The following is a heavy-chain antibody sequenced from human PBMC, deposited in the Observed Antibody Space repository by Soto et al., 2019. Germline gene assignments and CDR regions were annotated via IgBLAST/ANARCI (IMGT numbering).Heavy chain of an antibody. Sequence: QVQLVQSGAEVKKPGASVKVSCKASGYTFTTFGISWVRQAPGQGLEWMGWISAYNGYTNYAQKLQGRVTMTTDTSTSTAYMELRSLRSDDRAVYYCARDPTIFGVVQNYGMDVWGQGTTVTVSS. D-gene: IGHD3-3*01. CDR3: ARDPTIFGVVQNYGMDV. J-gene: IGHJ6*02. CDR2: ISAYNGYT. CDR1: GYTFTTFG. V-gene: IGHV1-18*01.